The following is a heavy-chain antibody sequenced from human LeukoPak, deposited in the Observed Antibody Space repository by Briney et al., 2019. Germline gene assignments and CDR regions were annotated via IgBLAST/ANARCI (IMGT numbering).Heavy chain of an antibody. V-gene: IGHV3-33*01. D-gene: IGHD6-6*01. CDR1: GFTFSSYG. CDR2: IWYDGSNK. J-gene: IGHJ6*03. Sequence: GRSLRLSCAASGFTFSSYGMHWVRQAPGKGLEWVAVIWYDGSNKYYADSVKGRFTISRDNSKNTLYLQMNRLRAEDTAVYYCAREFEENDVSVVRPYYYYMDVWGKGTTVTDSS. CDR3: AREFEENDVSVVRPYYYYMDV.